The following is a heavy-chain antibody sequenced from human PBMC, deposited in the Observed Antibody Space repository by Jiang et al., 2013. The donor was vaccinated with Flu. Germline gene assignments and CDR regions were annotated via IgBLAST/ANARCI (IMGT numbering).Heavy chain of an antibody. CDR2: IYSTGKT. V-gene: IGHV4-39*01. CDR1: GGSINSNSHY. CDR3: ASSYYDPYYFSLDV. J-gene: IGHJ6*02. Sequence: GPGLVKPSETLSLTCTVSGGSINSNSHYWAWIRQPPGKGLEWIANIYSTGKTYYNPSLRSRVTISADTSKDQFSLKLNSVTAADTAAYYCASSYYDPYYFSLDVWGQGTTVVVSS. D-gene: IGHD3-10*01.